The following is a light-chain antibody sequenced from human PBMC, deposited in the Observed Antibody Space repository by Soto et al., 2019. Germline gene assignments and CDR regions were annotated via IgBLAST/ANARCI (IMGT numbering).Light chain of an antibody. CDR2: DTS. CDR1: QRVSIK. J-gene: IGKJ5*01. CDR3: QQRSNWPPIT. V-gene: IGKV3-11*01. Sequence: EIVKTESPATLSVSRGERATLSCSASQRVSIKLDWYHQKPGHAPSLLLYDTSTSATGIPARFSGSGSGTAFTPPISSLQPADAAVYYCQQRSNWPPITVGQGTRLEIK.